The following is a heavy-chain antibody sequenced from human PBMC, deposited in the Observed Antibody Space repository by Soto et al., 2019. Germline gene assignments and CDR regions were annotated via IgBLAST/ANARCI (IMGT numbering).Heavy chain of an antibody. CDR2: IYDSGNT. CDR1: GDSITTYKW. J-gene: IGHJ6*02. V-gene: IGHV4-4*02. Sequence: QVQLQQSGPGLVKPLGTLSLTCGVSGDSITTYKWWTWVRQTPSRGLEWIGEIYDSGNTRYNPSLKSRVTISKDTSTNQLSLKLNSVTVADTAVYYCATCQLGEYYYAMDMWGQGTTVTVSS. D-gene: IGHD7-27*01. CDR3: ATCQLGEYYYAMDM.